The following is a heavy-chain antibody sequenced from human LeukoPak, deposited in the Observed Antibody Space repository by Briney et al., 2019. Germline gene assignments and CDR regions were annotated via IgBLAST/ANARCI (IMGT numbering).Heavy chain of an antibody. J-gene: IGHJ3*02. CDR1: GGSFSGYY. CDR3: ASAYMTLDAFDI. CDR2: INHSGST. V-gene: IGHV4-34*01. Sequence: SETLSLTCAVYGGSFSGYYWSWIRQPPGKGLEWIGEINHSGSTNYNPSLKSRVTISVDTSKNQFSLKLSSVTAADTAVYYCASAYMTLDAFDIWGQGTMVTVSS. D-gene: IGHD2-2*02.